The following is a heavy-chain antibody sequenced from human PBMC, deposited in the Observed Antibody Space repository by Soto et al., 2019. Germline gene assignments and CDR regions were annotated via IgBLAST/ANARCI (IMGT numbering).Heavy chain of an antibody. Sequence: GASVKVSCKASGYTFTGYYMHWVRQAPGQGLEWMGWINPNSGGTNYAQKFQGWVTMTRDTSISTAYMELSRLRSDDTAVYYCARDSIFGVVTTPDYYYYYMDVWGKGTTVTVSS. V-gene: IGHV1-2*04. D-gene: IGHD3-3*01. CDR2: INPNSGGT. J-gene: IGHJ6*03. CDR3: ARDSIFGVVTTPDYYYYYMDV. CDR1: GYTFTGYY.